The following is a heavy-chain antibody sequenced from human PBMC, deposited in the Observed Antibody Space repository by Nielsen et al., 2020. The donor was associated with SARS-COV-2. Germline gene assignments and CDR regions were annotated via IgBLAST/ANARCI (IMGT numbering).Heavy chain of an antibody. Sequence: GGSLRLSCAASGFIFSSYAMSWVRQAPGKGLEWVSTISGSGGGTYYADSVKGRFSISRDNSKNTLYLQMNSLRAEDTALYYCAKEGNSGSDYDHWGQGTLVTASS. V-gene: IGHV3-23*01. CDR1: GFIFSSYA. D-gene: IGHD1-26*01. J-gene: IGHJ5*02. CDR3: AKEGNSGSDYDH. CDR2: ISGSGGGT.